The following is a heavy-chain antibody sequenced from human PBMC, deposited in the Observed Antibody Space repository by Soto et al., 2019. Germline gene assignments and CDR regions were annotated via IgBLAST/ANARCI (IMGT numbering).Heavy chain of an antibody. V-gene: IGHV1-18*04. CDR1: GYSFSTNG. CDR3: ATDKGDFTFGP. D-gene: IGHD3-3*01. CDR2: ISANTGDT. Sequence: QVQLVQSGAEVKKPGASITVSCKASGYSFSTNGVSWVRQAPGQGLEWMGWISANTGDTLYAEKFEDRITLTADTPTTTAYMEWRSLRPDDTATYFCATDKGDFTFGPWGQGTLITVSS. J-gene: IGHJ5*02.